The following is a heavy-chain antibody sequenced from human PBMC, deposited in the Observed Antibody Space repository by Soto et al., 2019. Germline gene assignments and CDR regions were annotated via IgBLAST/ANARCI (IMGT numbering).Heavy chain of an antibody. Sequence: PGGSLRLSCAASGFTFGSYSMNWVRQAPGKGLEWVSSISSSSSYIYYADSVKGRFTISRDNAKNSLYLQMNSLRAEDTAVYYCARGVIAVDHWYFDLWGRGTLVTVSS. CDR3: ARGVIAVDHWYFDL. V-gene: IGHV3-21*01. D-gene: IGHD6-19*01. CDR2: ISSSSSYI. CDR1: GFTFGSYS. J-gene: IGHJ2*01.